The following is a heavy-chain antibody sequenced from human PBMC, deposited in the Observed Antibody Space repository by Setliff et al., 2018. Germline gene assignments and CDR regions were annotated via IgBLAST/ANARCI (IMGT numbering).Heavy chain of an antibody. V-gene: IGHV1-69*05. CDR1: GYTFTSYG. J-gene: IGHJ5*02. D-gene: IGHD2-15*01. Sequence: SVKVSCKASGYTFTSYGFSWVRQAPGQGLEWMGGIIPMFGTPAYTQKFQDRVTITTDESTSTAYMELNSLTSEDTAVYYCARSPAVLGIVYLDPWGQGTLVTVSS. CDR3: ARSPAVLGIVYLDP. CDR2: IIPMFGTP.